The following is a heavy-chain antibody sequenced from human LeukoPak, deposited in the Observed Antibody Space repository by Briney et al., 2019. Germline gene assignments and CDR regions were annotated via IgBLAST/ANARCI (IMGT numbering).Heavy chain of an antibody. V-gene: IGHV1-69*02. J-gene: IGHJ1*01. CDR2: IIPILGIA. Sequence: SVKVSCKASGGTFSSYTISWVRQAPGQGLEWMGRIIPILGIANYAQKFQGRVTITADKSTSTAYMELSSLRSEDTAVYYCARPPGYSSGWYSSAEYFQHWGQGTLVTVSS. D-gene: IGHD6-19*01. CDR3: ARPPGYSSGWYSSAEYFQH. CDR1: GGTFSSYT.